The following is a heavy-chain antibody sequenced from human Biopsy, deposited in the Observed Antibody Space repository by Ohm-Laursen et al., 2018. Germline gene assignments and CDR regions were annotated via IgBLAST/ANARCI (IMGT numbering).Heavy chain of an antibody. CDR1: GGSLNSYY. CDR2: IFHTGTT. CDR3: ARGVIMMVRDDPHFDS. D-gene: IGHD3-16*01. J-gene: IGHJ4*02. Sequence: GTLSLTCIVSGGSLNSYYWSWIRQSPGKGLEWIGEIFHTGTTHYNPSLRSRVTLSVDTSENRFSLNLNSVTAADTAVYFCARGVIMMVRDDPHFDSWGQGTLVTVSS. V-gene: IGHV4-59*04.